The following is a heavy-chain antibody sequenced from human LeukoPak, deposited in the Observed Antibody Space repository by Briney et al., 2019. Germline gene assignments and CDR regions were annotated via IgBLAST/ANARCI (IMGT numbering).Heavy chain of an antibody. CDR2: ISGSGGST. D-gene: IGHD2-15*01. CDR3: AKNIMYCSGGSCYSGFDP. V-gene: IGHV3-23*01. J-gene: IGHJ5*02. CDR1: GFTFSSYA. Sequence: GASLRLSCAASGFTFSSYAMSWVRQAPGKGLEWVSAISGSGGSTYYADSVKGRFTISRDNSKNTLYLQMNSLRAEDTAVYYCAKNIMYCSGGSCYSGFDPWGQGTLVTVSS.